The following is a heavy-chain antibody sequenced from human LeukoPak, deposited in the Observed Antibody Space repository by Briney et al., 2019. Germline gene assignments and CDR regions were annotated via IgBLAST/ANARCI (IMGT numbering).Heavy chain of an antibody. CDR3: ARIDDWGRDWFDP. Sequence: SETLSLTCAVYGGSFSGYYWGWLRQPPGKGLEWIGSIYRTGSTYYNPSLQSRVTISIDASKNHFSMRLNSATAADTAVYYCARIDDWGRDWFDPWGPGTLVTVSS. V-gene: IGHV4-38-2*01. CDR1: GGSFSGYY. CDR2: IYRTGST. D-gene: IGHD3-9*01. J-gene: IGHJ5*02.